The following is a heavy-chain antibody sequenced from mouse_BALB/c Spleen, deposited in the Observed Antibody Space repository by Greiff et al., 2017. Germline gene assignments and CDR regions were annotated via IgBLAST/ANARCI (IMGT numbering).Heavy chain of an antibody. CDR2: INPSSGYT. D-gene: IGHD4-1*01. J-gene: IGHJ4*01. Sequence: QVQLQQSAAELARPGASVKMSCKASGYTFTSYTMPWVKQRPGQGLEWIGYINPSSGYTEYNQKFKDKTTLTADKSSSTAYMQLSSLTSEDSAVYYCARRGVWVAMDYWGQGTSVTGSS. CDR3: ARRGVWVAMDY. CDR1: GYTFTSYT. V-gene: IGHV1-4*02.